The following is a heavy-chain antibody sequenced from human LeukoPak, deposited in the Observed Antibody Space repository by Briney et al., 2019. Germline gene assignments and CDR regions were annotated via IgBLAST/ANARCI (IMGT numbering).Heavy chain of an antibody. CDR3: AGGSGFIIKD. Sequence: GGSLRLSCAASGFTFSLYWMNWVRRAPGKGLEWVANIKQDGSEKNYVDSVKGRFTISRDNAKNSLYLQMDNLRVEDTAMYYCAGGSGFIIKDWGQGTLVTVSS. CDR2: IKQDGSEK. CDR1: GFTFSLYW. V-gene: IGHV3-7*03. J-gene: IGHJ4*02. D-gene: IGHD3-9*01.